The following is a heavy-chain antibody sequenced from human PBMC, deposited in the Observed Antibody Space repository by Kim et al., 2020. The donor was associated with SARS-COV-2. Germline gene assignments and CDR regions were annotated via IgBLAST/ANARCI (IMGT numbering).Heavy chain of an antibody. CDR3: ARVASSIAVAVAFDA. Sequence: SETLSLTCTVSGGSISSYYWSWIRQPPGKGLEWIGYIYYSGSTNYNPSLKSRVTISVDTSKNQFSLKLSSVTAADTAVYYCARVASSIAVAVAFDAWGQGTLVTVSS. CDR1: GGSISSYY. CDR2: IYYSGST. J-gene: IGHJ5*02. D-gene: IGHD6-19*01. V-gene: IGHV4-59*01.